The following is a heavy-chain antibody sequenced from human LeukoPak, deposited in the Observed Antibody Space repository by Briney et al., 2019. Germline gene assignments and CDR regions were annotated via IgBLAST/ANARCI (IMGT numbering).Heavy chain of an antibody. CDR1: GYTFTSYD. Sequence: GASVKVSCKASGYTFTSYDINWVRQATGQGLEWMGWMNPNRGNSGYAQKFQGRVTMTRDTSITTAYMELSSLRSDDTAVYYCARRADDFDSSCYQHWGRGTLVTVSS. CDR3: ARRADDFDSSCYQH. CDR2: MNPNRGNS. J-gene: IGHJ4*02. V-gene: IGHV1-8*01. D-gene: IGHD3-22*01.